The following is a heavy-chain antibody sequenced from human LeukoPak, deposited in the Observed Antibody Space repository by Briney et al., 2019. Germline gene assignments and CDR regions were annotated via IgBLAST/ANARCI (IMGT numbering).Heavy chain of an antibody. CDR2: IYYSGST. CDR1: GGSISSYY. V-gene: IGHV4-59*08. J-gene: IGHJ5*02. Sequence: ASETLSLTCTVSGGSISSYYWSWIRQPPGKGLEWIGYIYYSGSTNYNPSLKSRVTISVDTSKNQFSLKLSSVTAADTAVYYCARARTIFGVVIKWFDPWGQGTLVTVSS. D-gene: IGHD3-3*01. CDR3: ARARTIFGVVIKWFDP.